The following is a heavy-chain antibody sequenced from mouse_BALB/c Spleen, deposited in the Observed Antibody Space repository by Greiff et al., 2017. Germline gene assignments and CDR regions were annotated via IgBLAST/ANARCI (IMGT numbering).Heavy chain of an antibody. CDR1: GFTFSSFG. D-gene: IGHD5-5*01. CDR2: ISSGSSTI. CDR3: ARDGPLPQFAY. Sequence: EVKVVESGGGLVQPGGSRKLSCAASGFTFSSFGMHWVRQAPEKGLEWVAYISSGSSTIYYADTVKGRFTISRDNPKNTLFLQMTSLRSEDTAMYYCARDGPLPQFAYWGQGTLVTVSA. J-gene: IGHJ3*01. V-gene: IGHV5-17*02.